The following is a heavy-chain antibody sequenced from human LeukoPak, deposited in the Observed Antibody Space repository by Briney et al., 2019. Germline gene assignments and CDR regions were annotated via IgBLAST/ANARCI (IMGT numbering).Heavy chain of an antibody. V-gene: IGHV4-39*07. CDR1: GGSISSSPYY. D-gene: IGHD5-18*01. CDR2: IYYSGTT. CDR3: AKGAGGFSYYNWFDP. Sequence: SGTLSLTCTVSGGSISSSPYYWGWIRQPPGKGLEWIGSIYYSGTTHYNPSLESRVTISVDTSKNQFSLELASVTAADTAIYYCAKGAGGFSYYNWFDPWGQGTLVTVSS. J-gene: IGHJ5*02.